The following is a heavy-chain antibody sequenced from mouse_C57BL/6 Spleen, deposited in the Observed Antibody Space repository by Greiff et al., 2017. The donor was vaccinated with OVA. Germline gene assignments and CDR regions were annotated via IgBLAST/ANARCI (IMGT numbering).Heavy chain of an antibody. CDR1: GYTFTSYW. J-gene: IGHJ4*01. Sequence: VQLQQPGAELVKPGASVKLSCKASGYTFTSYWMQWVKQRPGQGLEWIGEIDPSDSYTNYNQKFKGKATLTVDTSSSTAYMQLSSLTSEDSAVYFCARGYDYYARDYWGQGTSGTVSS. CDR3: ARGYDYYARDY. V-gene: IGHV1-50*01. CDR2: IDPSDSYT. D-gene: IGHD2-2*01.